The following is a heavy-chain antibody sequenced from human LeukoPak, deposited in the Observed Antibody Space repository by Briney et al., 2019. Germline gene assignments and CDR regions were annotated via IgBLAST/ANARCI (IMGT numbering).Heavy chain of an antibody. CDR1: GFTFSSYA. CDR3: ARGIAAAGNDY. CDR2: ISYDGSNK. Sequence: GRSLRLSCAASGFTFSSYAMHWVRQAPGKGLEWVAVISYDGSNKYYADSVKGRFTISRDNSKNTLYLQMNSLGAEDTAVYYCARGIAAAGNDYWGQGTLVTVSS. V-gene: IGHV3-30-3*01. D-gene: IGHD6-13*01. J-gene: IGHJ4*02.